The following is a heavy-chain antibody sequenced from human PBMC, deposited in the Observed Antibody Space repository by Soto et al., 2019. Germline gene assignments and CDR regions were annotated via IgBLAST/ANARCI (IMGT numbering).Heavy chain of an antibody. D-gene: IGHD3-16*02. J-gene: IGHJ4*02. CDR3: ASGYYDYVWGSYPMYYFDY. Sequence: GASVKVSCKASGGTFSSYAISWVRQAPGQGLEWMGGIIPIFGTANYAQKFQGRVTITADESTSTAYMELSSLRSEDTAVYYCASGYYDYVWGSYPMYYFDYWGQGTLVTVSS. CDR1: GGTFSSYA. V-gene: IGHV1-69*13. CDR2: IIPIFGTA.